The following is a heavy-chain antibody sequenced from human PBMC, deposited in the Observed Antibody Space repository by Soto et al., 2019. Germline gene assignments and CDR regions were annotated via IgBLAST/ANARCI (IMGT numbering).Heavy chain of an antibody. Sequence: EVQLVESGGGLVQPGGSLRLSCAASGFTFSSYSMNWVRQAPGKGLEWVSYISSSSSTIYYADSVKGRFTISRDNAKNSLYLQMNSLRAEYTAVYYCARVLIAVAGTGWFDPWGQGTLVTVSS. V-gene: IGHV3-48*01. CDR3: ARVLIAVAGTGWFDP. J-gene: IGHJ5*02. D-gene: IGHD6-19*01. CDR1: GFTFSSYS. CDR2: ISSSSSTI.